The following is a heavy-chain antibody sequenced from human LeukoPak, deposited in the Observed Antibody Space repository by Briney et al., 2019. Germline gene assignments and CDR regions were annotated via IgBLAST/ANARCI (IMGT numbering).Heavy chain of an antibody. Sequence: ASVKVSCKASGGTFSNYGISWVRQAPGQGLEWMGRIIPILGTANYAQKFQGRVTITADKSTSTAYMELSSLRSEDTAVYYCARDRPVSHAFDIWGQGTMVIVSS. CDR2: IIPILGTA. V-gene: IGHV1-69*04. J-gene: IGHJ3*02. CDR1: GGTFSNYG. CDR3: ARDRPVSHAFDI.